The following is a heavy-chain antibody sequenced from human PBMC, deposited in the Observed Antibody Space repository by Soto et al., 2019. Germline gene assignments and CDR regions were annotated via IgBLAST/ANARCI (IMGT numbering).Heavy chain of an antibody. V-gene: IGHV3-7*01. Sequence: EAQVVESGGGLVQPGGSLRLSCAASGFSFSTYWMSWVRQAPGTGLEWVANINEDGREKNYVASVKGRFTISRDNAQNSLCLQMDSLRAEDKAVYYCAARAWLEAWGQGTLVTVSS. CDR3: AARAWLEA. CDR2: INEDGREK. CDR1: GFSFSTYW. D-gene: IGHD6-19*01. J-gene: IGHJ5*02.